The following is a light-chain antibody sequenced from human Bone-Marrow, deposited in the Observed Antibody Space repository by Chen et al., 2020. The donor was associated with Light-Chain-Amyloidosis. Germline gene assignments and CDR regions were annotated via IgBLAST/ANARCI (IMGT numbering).Light chain of an antibody. CDR3: SSYTITNTLV. Sequence: SALTQPASVSGSPGQSITISCTGTSSDVGGDNHVSWYQQHPDKAPKLMIYEVTNRPSWVPDRFSGSKSDNTASLTISGLQTEDEADYFCSSYTITNTLVFGSGTMVTVL. V-gene: IGLV2-14*01. CDR2: EVT. CDR1: SSDVGGDNH. J-gene: IGLJ1*01.